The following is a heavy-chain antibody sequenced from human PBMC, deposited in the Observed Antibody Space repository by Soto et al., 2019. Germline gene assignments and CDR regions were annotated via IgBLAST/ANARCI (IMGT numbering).Heavy chain of an antibody. CDR1: GGSISSFY. Sequence: SETLSITCTASGGSISSFYWSWIRQPPGKGLEWIGYIYYSGSTNYNPSLKSRVTISVDTSKNQFSLKLSSVTAADTAVYYCARVPGYWGQGTLVTVSS. J-gene: IGHJ4*02. V-gene: IGHV4-59*01. CDR2: IYYSGST. CDR3: ARVPGY.